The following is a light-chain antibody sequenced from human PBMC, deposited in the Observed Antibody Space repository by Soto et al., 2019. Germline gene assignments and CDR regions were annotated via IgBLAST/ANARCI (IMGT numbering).Light chain of an antibody. CDR3: KQYGSSPLT. CDR1: QSVSSSY. CDR2: GAS. Sequence: EIVLTQSPGTLSLSPGERATLSCRASQSVSSSYLAWYQRKPGQAPRLLIYGASSSATDIPDRFSGSGSGTDFTLTISRLEPEDFAVYYCKQYGSSPLTFGGGTKVEIK. V-gene: IGKV3-20*01. J-gene: IGKJ4*01.